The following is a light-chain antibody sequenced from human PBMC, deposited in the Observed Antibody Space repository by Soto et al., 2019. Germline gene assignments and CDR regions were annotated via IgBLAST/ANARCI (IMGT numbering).Light chain of an antibody. CDR3: QKYNSAPLT. Sequence: DVQMTQSPSSLSAFVGDRVTIPCRAGQGIAPNLAWFQQKPGKVPKLLIYATSTLQSGVPSRFSGSGSGTDFTLTINSLQPEDVGTYYCQKYNSAPLTFGGGIKVEIK. CDR2: ATS. CDR1: QGIAPN. V-gene: IGKV1-27*01. J-gene: IGKJ4*01.